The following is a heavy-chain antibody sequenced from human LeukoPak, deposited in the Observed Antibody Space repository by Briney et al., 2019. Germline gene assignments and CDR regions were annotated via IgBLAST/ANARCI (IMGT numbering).Heavy chain of an antibody. CDR1: GGSFSGYY. V-gene: IGHV4-34*01. J-gene: IGHJ6*02. CDR2: INHSGST. Sequence: KPSETLSLTCAVYGGSFSGYYWSWIRQPPGKGLEWLGEINHSGSTNYNPSLKSRVTISVDTSKNQFSLKLSSVTAADTAVYYCARGRGAPNSYYYYGMDVWGQGTTVTVSS. CDR3: ARGRGAPNSYYYYGMDV.